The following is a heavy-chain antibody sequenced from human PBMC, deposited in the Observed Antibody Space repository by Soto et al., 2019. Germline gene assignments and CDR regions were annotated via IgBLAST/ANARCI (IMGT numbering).Heavy chain of an antibody. D-gene: IGHD2-21*02. CDR3: ARDQYCGGDCYLYYFDY. CDR1: GGTFSSYA. V-gene: IGHV1-69*13. CDR2: IIPIFGTA. Sequence: SVKVSFKASGGTFSSYAISWVRQAPGQGLEWMGGIIPIFGTANYAQKFQGRVTITADESTSTAYMELSSLRSGDTAVYYCARDQYCGGDCYLYYFDYWGQGTLVTVSS. J-gene: IGHJ4*02.